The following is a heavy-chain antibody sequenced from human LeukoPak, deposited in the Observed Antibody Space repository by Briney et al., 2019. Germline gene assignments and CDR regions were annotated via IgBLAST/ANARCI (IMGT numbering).Heavy chain of an antibody. Sequence: HPGGSLRLSCAASGLTFSSYAMSWVRQAPGKGLEWVSAISGSGGSTYYADSVKGRFTISRDNSKNTLYLQMNSLRAEDTAVYYCAKTVVTAGYGMDVWGQGTTVTVSS. V-gene: IGHV3-23*01. D-gene: IGHD2-21*02. CDR3: AKTVVTAGYGMDV. J-gene: IGHJ6*02. CDR1: GLTFSSYA. CDR2: ISGSGGST.